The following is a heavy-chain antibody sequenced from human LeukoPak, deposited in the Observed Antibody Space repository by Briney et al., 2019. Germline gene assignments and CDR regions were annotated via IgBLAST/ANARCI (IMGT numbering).Heavy chain of an antibody. CDR3: AKEADSELCYYYGMDV. CDR1: GFTFSSYG. CDR2: ISYDGSNK. J-gene: IGHJ6*02. V-gene: IGHV3-30*18. D-gene: IGHD2-15*01. Sequence: GGSLRLSCAASGFTFSSYGMHWVRQAPGKGLEWVAVISYDGSNKYYADSAKGRFTISRDNSKNTLYLQMNSLRAEDTAVYYCAKEADSELCYYYGMDVWGQGTTVTVSS.